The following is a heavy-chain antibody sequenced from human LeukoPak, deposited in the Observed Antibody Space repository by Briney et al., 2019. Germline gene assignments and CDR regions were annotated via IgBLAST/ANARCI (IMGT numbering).Heavy chain of an antibody. CDR1: GGSISSYY. CDR3: ARHVDCSSTSCYAFDY. CDR2: IYYSGST. J-gene: IGHJ4*02. D-gene: IGHD2-2*01. V-gene: IGHV4-59*08. Sequence: SETLSLTCTVSGGSISSYYWSRIRQPPGKGLEWIGYIYYSGSTNYNPSLKSRVTISVDTSKNQFSLKLSSVTAADTAVYYCARHVDCSSTSCYAFDYWGQGTLVTVSS.